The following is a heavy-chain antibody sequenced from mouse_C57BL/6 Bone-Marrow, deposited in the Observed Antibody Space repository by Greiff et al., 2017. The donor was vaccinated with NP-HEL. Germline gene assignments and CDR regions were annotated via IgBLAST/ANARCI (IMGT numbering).Heavy chain of an antibody. V-gene: IGHV5-16*01. D-gene: IGHD3-2*02. CDR1: GFTFSDYY. CDR3: ARGTAQATYAMDY. J-gene: IGHJ4*01. Sequence: EVKLMESEGGLVQPGSSMKLSCTASGFTFSDYYMAWVRQVPEKGLEWVANINYDGSSTYYLDSLKSRFIISRDNAKNILYLQMSSLKSEDTATYYCARGTAQATYAMDYWGQGTSVTVSS. CDR2: INYDGSST.